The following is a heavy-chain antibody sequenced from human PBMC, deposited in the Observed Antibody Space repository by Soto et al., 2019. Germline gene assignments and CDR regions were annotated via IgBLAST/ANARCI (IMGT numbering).Heavy chain of an antibody. V-gene: IGHV1-69*12. J-gene: IGHJ4*02. D-gene: IGHD3-3*01. CDR3: ARGTRHYDFLSGLYEGDYFLDS. Sequence: QVQLVQSGAEVKKPESSVKVSCKASGGTFSTYPITWVRQAPGQGLEWIGGIIPVFDTTTYAQAFQDRLTITADESTSTAYMELSSLRSEDTAVYYCARGTRHYDFLSGLYEGDYFLDSWGQGTLVTVSS. CDR2: IIPVFDTT. CDR1: GGTFSTYP.